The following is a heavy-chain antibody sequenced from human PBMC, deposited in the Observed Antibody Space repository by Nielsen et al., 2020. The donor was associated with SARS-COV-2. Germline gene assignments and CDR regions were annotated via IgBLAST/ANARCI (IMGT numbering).Heavy chain of an antibody. CDR3: ARAGLFSSGSYFDY. Sequence: GESLKISCAASGFTFSSYWMSWVRQAPGKGLEWVANIKQDGSEKYYVDSVKGRFTISRDNAKNSLYLQMNSLRAEDTAVYYCARAGLFSSGSYFDYWGQGILVTVSS. V-gene: IGHV3-7*01. D-gene: IGHD6-19*01. J-gene: IGHJ4*02. CDR2: IKQDGSEK. CDR1: GFTFSSYW.